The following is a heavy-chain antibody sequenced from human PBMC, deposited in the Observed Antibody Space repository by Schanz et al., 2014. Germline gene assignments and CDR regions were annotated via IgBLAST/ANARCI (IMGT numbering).Heavy chain of an antibody. CDR3: VRAPHYGSGRHLDY. J-gene: IGHJ4*02. D-gene: IGHD3-10*01. Sequence: QVQLVQSGAEVEKPGASVTVSCKASGYMYTSHFLHWVRQAPGQGFEWIGLINPIDGSTTYPLRFHGRITMTRDTSTTTFYMDLSSLGSEDTAVYYCVRAPHYGSGRHLDYWGQGTLVTVAS. CDR1: GYMYTSHF. CDR2: INPIDGST. V-gene: IGHV1-46*03.